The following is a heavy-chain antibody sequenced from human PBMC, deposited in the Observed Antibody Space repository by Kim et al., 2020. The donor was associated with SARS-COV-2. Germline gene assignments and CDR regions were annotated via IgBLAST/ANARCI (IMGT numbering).Heavy chain of an antibody. V-gene: IGHV1-46*01. Sequence: QGRVTMTRDTSTSTVYMELSSLRSEDTAVYYCARGYYYDSSGQYRNWFDPWGQGTLVTVSS. D-gene: IGHD3-22*01. J-gene: IGHJ5*02. CDR3: ARGYYYDSSGQYRNWFDP.